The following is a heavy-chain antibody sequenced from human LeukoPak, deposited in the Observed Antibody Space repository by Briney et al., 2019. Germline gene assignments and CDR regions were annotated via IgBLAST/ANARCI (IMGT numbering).Heavy chain of an antibody. V-gene: IGHV3-30*18. CDR1: GLTFSTYG. D-gene: IGHD3-10*01. CDR3: AKDLRELLGSYYYCMDV. CDR2: LSYDGGNK. Sequence: PGRSLRLSCAASGLTFSTYGMQWVRQAPGKGLEWGAVLSYDGGNKYYADSVKGRFTISRDNSKNTLYLQMNCLRAEDTAVYYCAKDLRELLGSYYYCMDVWGKGTTVTVSS. J-gene: IGHJ6*04.